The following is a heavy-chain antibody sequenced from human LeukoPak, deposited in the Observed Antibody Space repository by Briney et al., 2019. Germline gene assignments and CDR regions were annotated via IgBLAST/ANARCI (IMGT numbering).Heavy chain of an antibody. CDR3: ARLGRSGGKYYFDY. J-gene: IGHJ4*02. CDR2: IYYSGST. Sequence: SETLSLTCTVSGGSISSSSYYWGWIRQPPGKGLEWIGSIYYSGSTYYNPPLKSRVTISVDTSKNQFSLKLSSVTAADTAVYYCARLGRSGGKYYFDYWGQGTLVTVSS. V-gene: IGHV4-39*07. CDR1: GGSISSSSYY. D-gene: IGHD3-10*01.